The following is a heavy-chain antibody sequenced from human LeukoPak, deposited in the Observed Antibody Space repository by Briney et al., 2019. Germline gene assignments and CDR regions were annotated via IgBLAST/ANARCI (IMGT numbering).Heavy chain of an antibody. CDR3: ARVNSSGWYSIDY. Sequence: GGSLRLSCAASGFTVSSNFMTWVRQAPGKGLEWVSVLYSGGSTYYPDSVKGRFTISRDNSENTLYLQMNSLRAEDTAVYYCARVNSSGWYSIDYWGQGTLVTVSS. J-gene: IGHJ4*02. V-gene: IGHV3-53*01. CDR2: LYSGGST. CDR1: GFTVSSNF. D-gene: IGHD6-19*01.